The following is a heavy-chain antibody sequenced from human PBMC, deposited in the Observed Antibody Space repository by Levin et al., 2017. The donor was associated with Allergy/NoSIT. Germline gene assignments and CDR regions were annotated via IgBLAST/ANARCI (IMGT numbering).Heavy chain of an antibody. CDR2: INSDGSTT. J-gene: IGHJ6*03. Sequence: GESLKISCAASGFPFSSYWVHWVRQAPGKGLVWVSRINSDGSTTNYADSVKGRFTISRDNAKNTLYLQMNSLRAEDTAVYFCARDLGAPNYDYYYMDVWGKWTTVTVSS. D-gene: IGHD3-16*01. V-gene: IGHV3-74*01. CDR3: ARDLGAPNYDYYYMDV. CDR1: GFPFSSYW.